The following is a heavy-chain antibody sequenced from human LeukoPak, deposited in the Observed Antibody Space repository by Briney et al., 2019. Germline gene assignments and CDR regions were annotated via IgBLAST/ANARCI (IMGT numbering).Heavy chain of an antibody. V-gene: IGHV4-39*07. CDR1: GGSITNTNYY. J-gene: IGHJ4*02. Sequence: NSSETLSLTCTVSGGSITNTNYYWGWIRQPPEKGLEWIGNLFYSGGTYYNPSLKSRVTISVDKSKNQFSLKLSSVTAADTAVYYCARAVAGPSLHFDYWGQGTLVTVSS. CDR3: ARAVAGPSLHFDY. D-gene: IGHD6-19*01. CDR2: LFYSGGT.